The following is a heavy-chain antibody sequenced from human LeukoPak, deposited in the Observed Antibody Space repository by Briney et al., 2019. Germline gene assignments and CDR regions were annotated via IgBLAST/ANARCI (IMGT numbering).Heavy chain of an antibody. CDR3: ARTLPAATRGFFDY. CDR2: ISGSGGST. Sequence: TGGSLRLSCAASGFTFSSYAMSWVRQAPGKGLEWVSAISGSGGSTYYADSVKGRFTISRDNSKNTLYLQMNSLRAEDTAVYYCARTLPAATRGFFDYWGQGTLVTVSS. CDR1: GFTFSSYA. V-gene: IGHV3-23*01. J-gene: IGHJ4*02. D-gene: IGHD2-2*01.